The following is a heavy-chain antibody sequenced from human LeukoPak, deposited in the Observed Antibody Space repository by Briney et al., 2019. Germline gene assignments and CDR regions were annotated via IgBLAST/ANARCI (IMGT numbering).Heavy chain of an antibody. CDR2: ISGSGGST. D-gene: IGHD3-10*01. V-gene: IGHV3-23*01. Sequence: GGSLRFSCAASGFTFSSYAMSWVRQAPGKGLEWVSAISGSGGSTYYADSVKGRFTISRDNSKNTLYLQMNSLRAEDTAVYYCATSPVLLWFGPYYFDYWGQGTLVTVSS. J-gene: IGHJ4*02. CDR3: ATSPVLLWFGPYYFDY. CDR1: GFTFSSYA.